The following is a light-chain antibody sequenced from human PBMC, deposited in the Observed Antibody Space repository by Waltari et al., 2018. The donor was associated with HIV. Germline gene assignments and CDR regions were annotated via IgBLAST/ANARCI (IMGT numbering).Light chain of an antibody. Sequence: QSVLTQQPSASGSPGQRVTISCSGGSSNIGINTVTWFQQLPGEAPKLLIHSTNLRPSGVPDRFSASKSGTSASLAISGLRSEDEADYYCAAWDDSLNGFWVFGGGTKLTVL. CDR1: SSNIGINT. J-gene: IGLJ3*02. V-gene: IGLV1-44*01. CDR3: AAWDDSLNGFWV. CDR2: STN.